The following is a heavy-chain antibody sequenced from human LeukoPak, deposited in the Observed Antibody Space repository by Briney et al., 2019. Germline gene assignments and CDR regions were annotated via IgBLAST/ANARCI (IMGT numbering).Heavy chain of an antibody. CDR2: ISWNSGSI. J-gene: IGHJ6*02. CDR1: GFTFDDYA. D-gene: IGHD2-2*01. CDR3: AKDLGYCSSTSCDYYYGMDV. V-gene: IGHV3-9*01. Sequence: GGSLRLSCAASGFTFDDYAMHWVRQAPGKGLEWVSGISWNSGSIGYADSVRGRFTISRDNAKNSLYLQMNSLRAEDTALYYCAKDLGYCSSTSCDYYYGMDVWGQGTTVTVSS.